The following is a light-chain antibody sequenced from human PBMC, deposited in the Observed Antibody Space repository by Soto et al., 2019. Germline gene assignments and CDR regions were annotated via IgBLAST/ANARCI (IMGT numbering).Light chain of an antibody. V-gene: IGKV1-39*01. CDR1: QSISGY. CDR2: AAS. CDR3: QQSYSTPYT. Sequence: DIQMTQSPSSLSASAGDRVTITCRASQSISGYLNWYQQKPGKAPKLLIYAASSFQSGVPSRFSGSGSGTDFTLTINSLQPEDFATYYCQQSYSTPYTFGQGTKVDIK. J-gene: IGKJ2*01.